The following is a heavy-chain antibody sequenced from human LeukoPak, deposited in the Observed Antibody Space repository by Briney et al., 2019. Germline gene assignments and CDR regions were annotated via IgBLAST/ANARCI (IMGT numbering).Heavy chain of an antibody. J-gene: IGHJ4*02. CDR2: INTKGET. Sequence: SETLSLTCTVSGVSMSAYQWSWVRQSPEKGLEWIGCINTKGETSYNPSLKSRVTTSVDTSKSQFSLRLTSVTAADTAVYYCATSNDAKIAPFDHWGQGTPVTVSS. V-gene: IGHV4-4*09. D-gene: IGHD2-21*01. CDR1: GVSMSAYQ. CDR3: ATSNDAKIAPFDH.